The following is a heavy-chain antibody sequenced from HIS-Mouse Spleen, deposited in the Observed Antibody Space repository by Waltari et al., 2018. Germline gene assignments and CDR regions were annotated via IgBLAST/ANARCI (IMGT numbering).Heavy chain of an antibody. CDR3: ARSPYYDFWSGYSDNWFDP. J-gene: IGHJ5*02. V-gene: IGHV4-31*03. CDR1: GGSISSGGYY. CDR2: IYYSGTT. D-gene: IGHD3-3*01. Sequence: QVQLQESGPGLVKPSQTLSLTCTVSGGSISSGGYYWSWIRQHPGKGLEWIGYIYYSGTTYYNPSPKSRVTIAVDTSKNQSSLKLSSVTAADTAVYYCARSPYYDFWSGYSDNWFDPWGQGTLVTVSS.